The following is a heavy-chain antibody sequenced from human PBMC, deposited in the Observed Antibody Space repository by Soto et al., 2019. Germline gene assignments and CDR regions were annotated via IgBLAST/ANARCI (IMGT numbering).Heavy chain of an antibody. CDR1: GGTFSSYA. J-gene: IGHJ4*02. Sequence: GASVKVSCKASGGTFSSYAISWVRQAPGQGLEWMGGIIPIFGTANYAQKFQGRVTITADESTSTAYMELSSLRSEDTAVYYCARVRPAAMIFDYWGQGTLVTVSS. D-gene: IGHD2-2*01. CDR3: ARVRPAAMIFDY. V-gene: IGHV1-69*13. CDR2: IIPIFGTA.